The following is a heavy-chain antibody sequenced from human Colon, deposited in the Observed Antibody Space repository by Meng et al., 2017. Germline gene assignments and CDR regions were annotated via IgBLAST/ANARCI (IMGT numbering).Heavy chain of an antibody. Sequence: SETLSLTCTVSGGSMYSYLWSWIRQSPGKGLEWIGYISYNGSTKHQPSLKSRVIISIDTSKNQFSLKVNSVTAAYTAVYFCARGGPGGYYGSGSRYNWFDPWGQGTLVTVSS. CDR1: GGSMYSYL. V-gene: IGHV4-59*01. CDR2: ISYNGST. J-gene: IGHJ5*02. D-gene: IGHD3-10*01. CDR3: ARGGPGGYYGSGSRYNWFDP.